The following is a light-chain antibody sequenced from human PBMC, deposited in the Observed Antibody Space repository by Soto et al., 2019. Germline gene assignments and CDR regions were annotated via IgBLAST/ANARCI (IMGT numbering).Light chain of an antibody. J-gene: IGLJ2*01. CDR3: QSYDSSLSGSVV. Sequence: QLVLTQPPSVSGAPGQRVTISCTGSSSNIGAGYDVHWYQQLPGTAPKLLIYGNSNRPSGVPDRFSGSKSGTSASLAITGLQAEDEADYYCQSYDSSLSGSVVFGGGTKSPS. CDR1: SSNIGAGYD. CDR2: GNS. V-gene: IGLV1-40*01.